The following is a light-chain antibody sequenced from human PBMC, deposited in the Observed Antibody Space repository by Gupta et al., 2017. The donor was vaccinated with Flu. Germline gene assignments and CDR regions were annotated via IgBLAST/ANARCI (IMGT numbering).Light chain of an antibody. J-gene: IGKJ2*01. CDR1: QSIGNW. CDR2: AAS. V-gene: IGKV1-12*01. CDR3: QQENSFPYT. Sequence: IQLSQSPSSVSASVGDGVTITCRASQSIGNWLAWYQQKPGKAPKLLIYAASRVQSGVSSRFSGSGSGTDFTLTISSRQPEDFATYHCQQENSFPYTFGQGTKMEIK.